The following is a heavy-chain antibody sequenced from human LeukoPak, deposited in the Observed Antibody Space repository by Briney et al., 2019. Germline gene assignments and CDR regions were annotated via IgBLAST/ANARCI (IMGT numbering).Heavy chain of an antibody. CDR2: IIPVFGTA. CDR3: ASGYRSQVVAATPAWYYMDV. V-gene: IGHV1-69*13. Sequence: GASVKVSCKASGGTFSSDAISWVRQVPGQGLEWMGDIIPVFGTAIYAQKFQGTVTITADESTSTAYMELSRLRSDDTAVYYCASGYRSQVVAATPAWYYMDVWGKGTTVTISS. J-gene: IGHJ6*03. D-gene: IGHD2-15*01. CDR1: GGTFSSDA.